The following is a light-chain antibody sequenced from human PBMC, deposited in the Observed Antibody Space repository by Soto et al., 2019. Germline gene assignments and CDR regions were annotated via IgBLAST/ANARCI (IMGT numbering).Light chain of an antibody. CDR2: VGTGGIVG. V-gene: IGLV9-49*01. J-gene: IGLJ2*01. Sequence: QPVLTQPPSASASLGASVTLTCTLSSGYSNYKVDWYQQRPGKGPRFVMQVGTGGIVGSKGDGIPDRFSVLGSGLNRYLTIKNIQEEDESDYHCGADHGSGSNFLVVFGGGTQLTVL. CDR1: SGYSNYK. CDR3: GADHGSGSNFLVV.